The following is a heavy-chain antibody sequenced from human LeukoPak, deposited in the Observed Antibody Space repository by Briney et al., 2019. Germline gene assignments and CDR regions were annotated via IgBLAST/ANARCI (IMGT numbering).Heavy chain of an antibody. J-gene: IGHJ4*02. V-gene: IGHV5-51*01. Sequence: GESLKISCKGSGYSFINYWIGWVRQMPGEGLEWMGIIYPDNSDTRYSLSFQGQVTISVDKSISTAYLQWSSLQAPDTAMYYCARRPHESGREFDYWGQGTLVTVSS. CDR2: IYPDNSDT. D-gene: IGHD5-24*01. CDR1: GYSFINYW. CDR3: ARRPHESGREFDY.